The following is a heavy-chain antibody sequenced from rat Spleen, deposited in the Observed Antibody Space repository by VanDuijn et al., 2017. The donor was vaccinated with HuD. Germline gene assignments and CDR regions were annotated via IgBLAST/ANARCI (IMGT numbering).Heavy chain of an antibody. Sequence: EVQLVESGGGLVQPGRSMKLSCAASGFTFSNSYMAWVRQAPTKGLEWVASISSGGGTNTYYRDSVKGRFTISRDNAKSTLYLQMDSLRSEDTATYYCTRDYAYTTDYYYQCYVMDAWGQGASVTVSS. CDR3: TRDYAYTTDYYYQCYVMDA. CDR2: ISSGGGTNT. CDR1: GFTFSNSY. V-gene: IGHV5-25*01. D-gene: IGHD1-6*01. J-gene: IGHJ4*01.